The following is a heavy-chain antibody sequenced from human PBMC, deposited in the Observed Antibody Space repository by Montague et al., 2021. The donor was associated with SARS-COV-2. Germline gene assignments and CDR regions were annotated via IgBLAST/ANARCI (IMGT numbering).Heavy chain of an antibody. Sequence: SLRLSCAAAGFTFSRYSMNWVRQAPGKGLEWISYISMSETRTQYADSVKGRFTISRDNARNSLYLQMRSLTGGDTAVYYCARVASEHTAMAPDYWGQGTRVTVSS. CDR3: ARVASEHTAMAPDY. D-gene: IGHD5-18*01. CDR1: GFTFSRYS. CDR2: ISMSETRT. J-gene: IGHJ4*02. V-gene: IGHV3-48*04.